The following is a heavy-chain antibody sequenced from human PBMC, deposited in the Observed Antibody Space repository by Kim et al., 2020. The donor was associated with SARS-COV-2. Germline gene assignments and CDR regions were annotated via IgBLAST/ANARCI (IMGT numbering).Heavy chain of an antibody. CDR1: GLTFSSYW. CDR3: ARVGYSYGYGYYYYVMDV. V-gene: IGHV3-74*01. J-gene: IGHJ6*02. CDR2: INSDGSST. Sequence: GGSLRLSCAASGLTFSSYWMHWVRQAPGKGLVWVSRINSDGSSTSYADSVKGRFTISRDNAKNTLYLQMNSLRAEDTAVYYCARVGYSYGYGYYYYVMDVWGQGTTVTVSS. D-gene: IGHD5-18*01.